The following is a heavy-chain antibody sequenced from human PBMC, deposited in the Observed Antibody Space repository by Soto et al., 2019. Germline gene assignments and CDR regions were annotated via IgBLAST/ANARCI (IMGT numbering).Heavy chain of an antibody. V-gene: IGHV3-23*01. CDR1: GFTFSSYA. CDR2: ISGSGGST. J-gene: IGHJ6*02. CDR3: ANCRDISGYAYYCYGMDV. Sequence: EVQVLESGGGLVQPGGSLRLSCAASGFTFSSYAMSWVRQAPGKGLQWVSSISGSGGSTYYADSVKGRFTISRDNSKNTLYLQMNRLRAEDTAIYYCANCRDISGYAYYCYGMDVWGQGTTVTVSS. D-gene: IGHD3-16*01.